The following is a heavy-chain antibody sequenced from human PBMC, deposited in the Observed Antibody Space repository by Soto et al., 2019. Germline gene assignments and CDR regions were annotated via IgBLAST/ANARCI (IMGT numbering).Heavy chain of an antibody. CDR1: GGSFSGYY. CDR3: ASRRGYSYGYSSLI. D-gene: IGHD5-18*01. J-gene: IGHJ4*02. V-gene: IGHV4-34*01. CDR2: INHSGST. Sequence: PSETLSLTCAVYGGSFSGYYWSWIRQPPGKGLEWIGEINHSGSTNYNPSLKSRVTISVDTSKNQFSLKLSSVTAADTAVYYCASRRGYSYGYSSLIWGRGTLVTVS.